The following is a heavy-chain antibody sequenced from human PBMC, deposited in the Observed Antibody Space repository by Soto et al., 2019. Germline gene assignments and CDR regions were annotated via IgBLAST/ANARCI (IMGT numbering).Heavy chain of an antibody. CDR3: ARDYDFWSGYLSGHFDY. V-gene: IGHV3-11*06. J-gene: IGHJ4*02. CDR2: ISSSSSDT. Sequence: QVQLVESGGGLVKPGGSLRLSCAASGFTFSDYFLTWIRQAPGKGLEWVSYISSSSSDTNYADSVKGRFTISRDNAKNSLFPQMNNLRVDDTAVYYCARDYDFWSGYLSGHFDYWGQGTLVTVSS. D-gene: IGHD3-3*01. CDR1: GFTFSDYF.